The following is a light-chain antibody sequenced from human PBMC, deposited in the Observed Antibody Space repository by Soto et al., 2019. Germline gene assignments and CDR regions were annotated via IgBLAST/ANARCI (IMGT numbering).Light chain of an antibody. V-gene: IGKV3-11*01. CDR2: SGY. Sequence: FVVTQSPDTLSLSPGETATLSRRASQSVSSSVAWYQHKPGQSPRLVVYSGYKRSPGIPARFSGSGSGTDFTLTISSLESDDFAIYYCQQRYSWLRVFGPGTKVDIK. CDR1: QSVSSS. CDR3: QQRYSWLRV. J-gene: IGKJ1*01.